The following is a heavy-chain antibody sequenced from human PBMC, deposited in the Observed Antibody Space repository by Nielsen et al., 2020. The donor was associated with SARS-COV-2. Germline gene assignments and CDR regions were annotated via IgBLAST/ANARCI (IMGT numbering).Heavy chain of an antibody. Sequence: WIRQPPGKGLEWVSVIYSGGSTYYADSVKGRFTISRDNSKNTLYLQMNSLRAEDTAVYYCARDRPVAGLDYWGQGTLVTVSS. J-gene: IGHJ4*02. CDR2: IYSGGST. D-gene: IGHD6-19*01. V-gene: IGHV3-53*01. CDR3: ARDRPVAGLDY.